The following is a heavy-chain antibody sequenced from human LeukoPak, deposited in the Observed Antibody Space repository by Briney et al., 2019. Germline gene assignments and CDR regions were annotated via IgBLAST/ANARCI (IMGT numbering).Heavy chain of an antibody. D-gene: IGHD1-7*01. J-gene: IGHJ4*02. V-gene: IGHV3-30-3*01. Sequence: GGSLRLSCAASGFTFRSSAMTWVGQAPGKGLEWGAVISKDGSDKSYPRSVRGRFTNSRDNSKNTIYLQMDSLRAEDTAIYYCARDYWWNYDYWGQGTLVTVSS. CDR1: GFTFRSSA. CDR3: ARDYWWNYDY. CDR2: ISKDGSDK.